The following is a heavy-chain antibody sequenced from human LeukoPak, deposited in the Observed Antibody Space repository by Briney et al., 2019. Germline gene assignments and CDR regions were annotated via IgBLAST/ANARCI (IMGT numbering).Heavy chain of an antibody. CDR1: GFTFSNYG. Sequence: GGTLRLSCAASGFTFSNYGMSWVRQAPGKGLEWVSVISGSGGSTYYADSVKGRLTISRDNSKNTLYLQMNSLRAEDTAVYYCAKGGGIVVLPAAIPRMGLFNVWGKGTTVTISS. V-gene: IGHV3-23*01. J-gene: IGHJ6*04. D-gene: IGHD2-2*01. CDR3: AKGGGIVVLPAAIPRMGLFNV. CDR2: ISGSGGST.